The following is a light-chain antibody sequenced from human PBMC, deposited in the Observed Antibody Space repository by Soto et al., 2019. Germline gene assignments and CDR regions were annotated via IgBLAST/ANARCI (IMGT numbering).Light chain of an antibody. Sequence: EIVMTHSPATLSVSPGEGATLSCRASQSVSSSYLAWYQQKPGQAPRLLIYGASSRATGIPDRFSGSGSGTEFTLTISSLQPDDFATYYCQQYNSYSWTFGQGTKVDIK. CDR3: QQYNSYSWT. J-gene: IGKJ1*01. V-gene: IGKV3D-15*01. CDR1: QSVSSSY. CDR2: GAS.